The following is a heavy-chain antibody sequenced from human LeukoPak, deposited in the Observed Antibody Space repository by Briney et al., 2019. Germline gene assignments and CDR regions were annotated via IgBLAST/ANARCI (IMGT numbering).Heavy chain of an antibody. D-gene: IGHD3-3*01. Sequence: SETLSLTCTVSGGSISSGSYYWSWIRQPAGKGLEWIGRIYTSGSTNYNPSLKSRVTISVDTSKNQFSLKLSSVTAADTAVYYCARARSTIFGVVIDGRVTGHYYYMDVWGKGTTVTVSS. J-gene: IGHJ6*03. CDR2: IYTSGST. CDR3: ARARSTIFGVVIDGRVTGHYYYMDV. V-gene: IGHV4-61*02. CDR1: GGSISSGSYY.